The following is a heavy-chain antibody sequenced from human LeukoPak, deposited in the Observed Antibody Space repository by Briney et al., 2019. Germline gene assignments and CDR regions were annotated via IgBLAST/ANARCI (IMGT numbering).Heavy chain of an antibody. J-gene: IGHJ6*02. V-gene: IGHV4-30-4*01. CDR2: IYYSGST. Sequence: SETMSLTCTVSGGSISSGDYYWSWIRQPPGKGLEWIGYIYYSGSTYYNPSLKSRVTISVDTSKNQFSLKLSSVTAADTAVYYCARGFYKTAARDGYNFLNWGSNYYYGMDVWGQGTTVTVSS. CDR1: GGSISSGDYY. CDR3: ARGFYKTAARDGYNFLNWGSNYYYGMDV. D-gene: IGHD5-24*01.